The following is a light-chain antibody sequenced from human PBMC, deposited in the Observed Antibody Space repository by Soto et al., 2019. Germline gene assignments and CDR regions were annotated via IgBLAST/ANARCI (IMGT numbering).Light chain of an antibody. CDR2: GAS. CDR3: QQYNNWPPYT. Sequence: EIVMTQSPATLSVSPGERATLSCRASQSVNTNLAWYQQKPGQAPRLLIYGASTRATGIPARFSGSGSGTDFTLTISSLQSEDVAVYYCQQYNNWPPYTFGQGTKLEIK. V-gene: IGKV3-15*01. J-gene: IGKJ2*01. CDR1: QSVNTN.